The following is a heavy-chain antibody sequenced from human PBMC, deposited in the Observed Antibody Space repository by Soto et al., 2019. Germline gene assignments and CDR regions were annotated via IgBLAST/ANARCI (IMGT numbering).Heavy chain of an antibody. D-gene: IGHD3-22*01. CDR2: INVGNGNT. V-gene: IGHV1-3*01. Sequence: QAQLVQSGAEVKKPGASVKVSCKASGYTFTIYEIYWVRQAPGQKLEWMGWINVGNGNTNYSQKFQGRVTMTRDTTASTAYMDLSGMTFVDTAVYYCARNYHDLGVWGKVTTVTVSS. J-gene: IGHJ6*04. CDR3: ARNYHDLGV. CDR1: GYTFTIYE.